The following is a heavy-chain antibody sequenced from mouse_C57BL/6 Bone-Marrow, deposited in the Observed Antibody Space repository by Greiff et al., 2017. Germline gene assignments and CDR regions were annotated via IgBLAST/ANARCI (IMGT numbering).Heavy chain of an antibody. CDR3: TRQVTTVLATKYFDV. D-gene: IGHD1-1*01. V-gene: IGHV5-9*01. CDR2: ISGGGGNT. Sequence: EVQGVESGGGLVKPGGSLKLSCAASGFTFSSYTMSWVRQTPEKRLQWVAAISGGGGNTYYPDSVKGPFTISRDNDKHILYLQMSSLRSEHTALYYCTRQVTTVLATKYFDVWGTGTTVTVSS. J-gene: IGHJ1*03. CDR1: GFTFSSYT.